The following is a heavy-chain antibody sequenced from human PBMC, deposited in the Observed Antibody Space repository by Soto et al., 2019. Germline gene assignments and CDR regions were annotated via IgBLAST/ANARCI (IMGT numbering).Heavy chain of an antibody. Sequence: PSETLSLTCTVSGGSISSYYWSWIRQPPGKGLEWIGYIYYSGSTNYNPSLKSRVTISVDTSKNQFSLKLSSVTAADTAVYYCARETNYYGSGSPTKYYYGMDVWGQGTTVTVSS. CDR1: GGSISSYY. CDR3: ARETNYYGSGSPTKYYYGMDV. D-gene: IGHD3-10*01. CDR2: IYYSGST. J-gene: IGHJ6*02. V-gene: IGHV4-59*01.